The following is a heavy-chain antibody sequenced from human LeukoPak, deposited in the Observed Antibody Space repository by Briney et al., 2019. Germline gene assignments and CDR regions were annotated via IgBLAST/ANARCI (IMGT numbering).Heavy chain of an antibody. V-gene: IGHV3-23*01. CDR1: GFTFSSYG. Sequence: GGSLRLSCAASGFTFSSYGMSWVRQAPGKGLEWVSSISGSGGRTYYADSVKGRFTISRDNSENTLYLQMNGLRVEDTAVYYCAKDRGAVTGITFDYWGQGTLATVSS. D-gene: IGHD6-19*01. J-gene: IGHJ4*02. CDR2: ISGSGGRT. CDR3: AKDRGAVTGITFDY.